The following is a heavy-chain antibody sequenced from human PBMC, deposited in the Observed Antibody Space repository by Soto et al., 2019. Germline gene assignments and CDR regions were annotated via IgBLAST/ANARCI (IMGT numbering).Heavy chain of an antibody. CDR3: ASRHYYDSSGYYY. Sequence: PGGSLRLSCAASGFTFSDYYMSWIRQAPGKGLEWVSYISSSSSYTNYADSVKGRFTISRDNAKNSLYLQMNSLRAEDTAVYYCASRHYYDSSGYYYWGQGTLVTVSS. CDR2: ISSSSSYT. V-gene: IGHV3-11*06. CDR1: GFTFSDYY. J-gene: IGHJ4*02. D-gene: IGHD3-22*01.